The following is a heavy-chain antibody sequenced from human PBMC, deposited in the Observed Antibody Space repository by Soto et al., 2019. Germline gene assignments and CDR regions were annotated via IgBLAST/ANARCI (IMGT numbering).Heavy chain of an antibody. V-gene: IGHV3-30-3*01. CDR2: MSYDGSTK. D-gene: IGHD3-16*01. Sequence: QVQLVESGGDVVQPGRSLRLSCSASGFTFSSYSVHWVRQAPGKGLEWLAFMSYDGSTKYYADSVKGRFTVSRDNSKNTLYLQMDSLRTEDTAVYYCARDAYDDPPWDFQNWGQGTVLTVSS. CDR1: GFTFSSYS. J-gene: IGHJ1*01. CDR3: ARDAYDDPPWDFQN.